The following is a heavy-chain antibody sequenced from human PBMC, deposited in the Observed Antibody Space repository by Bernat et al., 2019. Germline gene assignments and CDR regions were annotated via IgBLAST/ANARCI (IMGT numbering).Heavy chain of an antibody. V-gene: IGHV3-30-3*01. CDR1: GFTFSSYA. CDR2: ISYDGSNK. Sequence: VQLVEDGGGVVQPGRYLRLSCAASGFTFSSYAMHWVRQAPGKGLEWVAVISYDGSNKYYADSVKGRVTISRDNSKNTLYLQMNSLRAEDTAVYYCARDFHYCSGGSCFVDAFDI. J-gene: IGHJ3*02. CDR3: ARDFHYCSGGSCFVDAFDI. D-gene: IGHD2-15*01.